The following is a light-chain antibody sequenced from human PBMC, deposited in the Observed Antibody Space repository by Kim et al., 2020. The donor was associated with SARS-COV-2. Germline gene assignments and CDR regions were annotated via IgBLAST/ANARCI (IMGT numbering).Light chain of an antibody. Sequence: VALGQTVRITCQGDSLRSYYATWYQQTPGEAPIVVIYGKNNRPSGIPDRFSGSSSGNTASLTITATQAGDAADYYCNSRDTNNNVIFGGGTQLTLL. CDR2: GKN. CDR3: NSRDTNNNVI. V-gene: IGLV3-19*01. CDR1: SLRSYY. J-gene: IGLJ2*01.